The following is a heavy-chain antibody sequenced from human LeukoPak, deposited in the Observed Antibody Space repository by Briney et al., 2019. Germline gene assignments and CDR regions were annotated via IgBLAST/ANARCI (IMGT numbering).Heavy chain of an antibody. CDR3: ARDQGGVGY. Sequence: SETLSLTCTVSGGSISTYYWSWIRQPPGKGLEWIGYVYYSGSTNYNPSLKSRVTISVDTSKNQFSLNLSSVTAADTAVYYCARDQGGVGYWGQGTLVTVSS. J-gene: IGHJ4*02. CDR2: VYYSGST. V-gene: IGHV4-59*12. D-gene: IGHD3-16*01. CDR1: GGSISTYY.